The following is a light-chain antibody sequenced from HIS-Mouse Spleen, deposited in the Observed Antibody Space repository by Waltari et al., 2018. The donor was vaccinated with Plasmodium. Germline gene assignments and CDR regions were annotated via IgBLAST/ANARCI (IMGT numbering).Light chain of an antibody. V-gene: IGKV3-15*01. Sequence: EIEMTQSPATLSVSPGERATVACRASPRVSSILAWYQQKPGQAPRLRIYGASTRATGIPARFSGSGSGTEFTLTISSLQSEDFAVYYCQQYNNWSFTFGPGTKVDIK. CDR2: GAS. J-gene: IGKJ3*01. CDR3: QQYNNWSFT. CDR1: PRVSSI.